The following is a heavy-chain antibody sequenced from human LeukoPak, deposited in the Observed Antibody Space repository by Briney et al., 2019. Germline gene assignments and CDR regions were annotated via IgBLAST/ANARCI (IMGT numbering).Heavy chain of an antibody. J-gene: IGHJ4*02. CDR2: ISYGGST. CDR3: ARSYYGSGSFLFDY. D-gene: IGHD3-10*01. V-gene: IGHV4-59*01. CDR1: GGSISSYY. Sequence: SETLSLTCTVSGGSISSYYWTWIRQPPGRGLEWVGYISYGGSTNYNPSLKSRVTMSVDTSKNQFSLKLRSVTAADTAVFYCARSYYGSGSFLFDYWGQGIPVTVSS.